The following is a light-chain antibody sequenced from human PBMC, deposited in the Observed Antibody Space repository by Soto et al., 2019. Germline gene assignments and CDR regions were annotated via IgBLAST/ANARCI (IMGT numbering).Light chain of an antibody. CDR3: QQSYTFPLT. J-gene: IGKJ4*01. CDR2: AAS. Sequence: DIQMSQSPSSLSASVGDRVNITCRASQSISYNLNWYQQTPGRAPNLLIYAASSLQSGVPSRFTVSGSGTDFTLTISSLQPGDFATYYFQQSYTFPLTIGGGTRVEI. V-gene: IGKV1-39*01. CDR1: QSISYN.